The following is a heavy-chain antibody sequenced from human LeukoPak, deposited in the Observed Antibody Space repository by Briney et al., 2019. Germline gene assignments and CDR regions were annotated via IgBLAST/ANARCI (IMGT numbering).Heavy chain of an antibody. CDR3: ARNRNDYGDYVYDY. CDR2: ISSSGSTI. Sequence: GGSLRLSCADSGFTFSSYEMNWVRQAPGKGLEWVSYISSSGSTIYYADSVKGRFTISRDNAKNSLYLQMNSLRAEDTAVYYCARNRNDYGDYVYDYWGQGTRVTVSS. J-gene: IGHJ4*02. V-gene: IGHV3-48*03. D-gene: IGHD4-17*01. CDR1: GFTFSSYE.